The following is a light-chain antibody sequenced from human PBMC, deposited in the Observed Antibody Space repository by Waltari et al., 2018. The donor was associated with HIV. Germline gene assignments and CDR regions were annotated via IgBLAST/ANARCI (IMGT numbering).Light chain of an antibody. CDR2: KDS. J-gene: IGLJ3*02. Sequence: SYELTQPPSVSVSPGQTARITCPGAALPKQYTFWYQQKPGQAPVLVIYKDSERPSGIPERFSASTSGTTVTLTIIGVQAEDEADYYCQSADNSGCWVFGGGTKLTVL. CDR3: QSADNSGCWV. V-gene: IGLV3-25*03. CDR1: ALPKQY.